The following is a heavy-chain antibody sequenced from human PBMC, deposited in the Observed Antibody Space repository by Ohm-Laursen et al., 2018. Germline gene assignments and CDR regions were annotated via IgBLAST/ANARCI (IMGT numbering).Heavy chain of an antibody. CDR1: GGTFSSYA. J-gene: IGHJ4*02. Sequence: SSVKVSCKASGGTFSSYAISWVRQAPGQGLEWMGGIIPIFGTANYAQKFQGRVTITADESTSTAYMELSSLRSEDTAVYYCARFRFGELFHDPYYFDYWGQGTLVTVSS. CDR2: IIPIFGTA. D-gene: IGHD3-10*01. V-gene: IGHV1-69*01. CDR3: ARFRFGELFHDPYYFDY.